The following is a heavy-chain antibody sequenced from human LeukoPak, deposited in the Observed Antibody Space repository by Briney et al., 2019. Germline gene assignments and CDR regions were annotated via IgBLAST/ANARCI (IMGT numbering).Heavy chain of an antibody. J-gene: IGHJ4*02. D-gene: IGHD1-26*01. CDR3: VRGYSGSYRFDC. CDR2: INSDGSTT. CDR1: EFSFSSYW. Sequence: GGSLRLSCAASEFSFSSYWMHWVRQAPGKRLVWVSRINSDGSTTTYADSVKGRFTISRDDAKNTLYLQMNSLRAEDTAVYYCVRGYSGSYRFDCWGQGTLVTVSS. V-gene: IGHV3-74*01.